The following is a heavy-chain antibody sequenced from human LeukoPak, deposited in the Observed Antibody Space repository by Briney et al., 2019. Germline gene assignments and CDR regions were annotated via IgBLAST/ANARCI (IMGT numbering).Heavy chain of an antibody. D-gene: IGHD4-11*01. Sequence: GGTLRLSCAASGFTFSNCGMSWVRQAPGKGLEWVSSISDSGAKAYYADSVKGRCTISRDNSKNTLDLQMNSLRAEDTAIYYCAKDQQSISYSPWGQGTLVTVSS. V-gene: IGHV3-23*01. CDR1: GFTFSNCG. CDR2: ISDSGAKA. J-gene: IGHJ5*02. CDR3: AKDQQSISYSP.